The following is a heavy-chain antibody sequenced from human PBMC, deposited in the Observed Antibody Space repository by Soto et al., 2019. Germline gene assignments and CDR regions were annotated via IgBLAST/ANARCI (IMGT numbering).Heavy chain of an antibody. V-gene: IGHV1-18*04. J-gene: IGHJ6*02. Sequence: ASVKVSCKASGYTFTNYGISWVRQAPGQGLEWMGWISANNGNTHYAQKFQGRVTMTTETSTSTVYTELRSLRSDDTAVYYCARAGSSLGYAMDVWGRGTTVTVSS. D-gene: IGHD3-10*01. CDR2: ISANNGNT. CDR1: GYTFTNYG. CDR3: ARAGSSLGYAMDV.